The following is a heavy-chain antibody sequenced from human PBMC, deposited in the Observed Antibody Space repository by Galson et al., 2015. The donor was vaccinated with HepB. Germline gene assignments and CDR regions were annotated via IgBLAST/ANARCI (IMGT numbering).Heavy chain of an antibody. Sequence: QSGAEVTKPGESLKISCKGSGYSFISYWIGWVRQMPGKGLEWMGIIYPGDSDTRYSPSFQGQVTISADKSISAAYLQWSSLKASDTAMYYCARRLAAAGEKWGAFDIWGQGTMVTVSS. CDR2: IYPGDSDT. CDR1: GYSFISYW. CDR3: ARRLAAAGEKWGAFDI. V-gene: IGHV5-51*01. J-gene: IGHJ3*02. D-gene: IGHD6-13*01.